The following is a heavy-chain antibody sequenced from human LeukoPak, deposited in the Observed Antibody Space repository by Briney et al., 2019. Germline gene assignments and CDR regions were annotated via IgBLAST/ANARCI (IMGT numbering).Heavy chain of an antibody. V-gene: IGHV1-69*05. CDR2: IIPIFGTA. CDR3: ATNRDCSGGSCYPYYYYYMDV. D-gene: IGHD2-15*01. J-gene: IGHJ6*03. Sequence: SVKVSCKASGGTFSSYAISWVRQAPGQGLEWMGRIIPIFGTANYAQKFQGRVTITTDESTSTAYMELSSLRSEDTAVYYCATNRDCSGGSCYPYYYYYMDVWGKGTTVTASS. CDR1: GGTFSSYA.